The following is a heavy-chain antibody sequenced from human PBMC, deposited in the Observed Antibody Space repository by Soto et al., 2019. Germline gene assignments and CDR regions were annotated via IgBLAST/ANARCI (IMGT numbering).Heavy chain of an antibody. D-gene: IGHD4-17*01. CDR3: ARAATTEWFDP. CDR2: IYHSGST. CDR1: CGSSSCRGYS. Sequence: PSGSQARRCGVACGSSSCRGYSWSWIRQPPGKGLEWIGYIYHSGSTYYNPSLKSRVTISVDRSKNQFSLKLSSVTAADTAVYYCARAATTEWFDPWGQGTLVTDS. V-gene: IGHV4-30-2*01. J-gene: IGHJ5*02.